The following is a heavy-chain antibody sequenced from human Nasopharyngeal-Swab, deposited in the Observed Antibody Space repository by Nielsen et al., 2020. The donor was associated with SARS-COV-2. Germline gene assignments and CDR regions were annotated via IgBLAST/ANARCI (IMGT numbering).Heavy chain of an antibody. Sequence: VRQMPGEGLEWVGRIKSKTDGGTTDYAAPVKGRFTISRDDSKNTLYLQMNSLKTEDTAVYYCTTDSRDYDFWSGYYPPSDYWGQGTLVTVSS. V-gene: IGHV3-15*01. D-gene: IGHD3-3*01. J-gene: IGHJ4*02. CDR3: TTDSRDYDFWSGYYPPSDY. CDR2: IKSKTDGGTT.